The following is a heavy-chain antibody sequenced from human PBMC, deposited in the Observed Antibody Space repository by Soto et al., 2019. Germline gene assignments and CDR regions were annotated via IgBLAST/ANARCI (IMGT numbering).Heavy chain of an antibody. J-gene: IGHJ2*01. V-gene: IGHV4-59*01. Sequence: QVRLQESGPGLVKPSETLSLTCTISGDSSGDNFWNWLRQHPGKELERIGYVYYTGNSNYNPSLKSRVTMSVDMSKSQFSLKLRSVTAADTAVHYCARSDESSIWSPLPFWFFDPWCRGALVTVSS. D-gene: IGHD6-13*01. CDR1: GDSSGDNF. CDR2: VYYTGNS. CDR3: ARSDESSIWSPLPFWFFDP.